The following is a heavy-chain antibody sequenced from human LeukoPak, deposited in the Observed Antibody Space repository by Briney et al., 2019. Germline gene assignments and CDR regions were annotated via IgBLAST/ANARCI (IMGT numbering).Heavy chain of an antibody. J-gene: IGHJ4*02. V-gene: IGHV3-53*01. CDR1: GFTFSSYG. CDR2: IYASGGA. Sequence: GGSLRLSCAASGFTFSSYGMHWVRQAPGQGLEWISIIYASGGAYHAESVKGRFSAFRDTSKNTIFLQMNNLRAADTAMYYCVRRHDYWGQGTLVTVSS. CDR3: VRRHDY.